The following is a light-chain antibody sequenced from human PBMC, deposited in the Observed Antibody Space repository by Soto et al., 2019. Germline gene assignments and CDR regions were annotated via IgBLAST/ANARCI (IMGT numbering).Light chain of an antibody. Sequence: EIVMTQSPDTLSVSPGESATLSCRARQSISNNLAWYQQKPGQAPRLLIYGASTRTTGIPARFSGSGSGTDFTLTISSLQSEDFAVYFCQQYNNWPYTFDQGTKLEIK. CDR3: QQYNNWPYT. J-gene: IGKJ2*01. CDR1: QSISNN. CDR2: GAS. V-gene: IGKV3-15*01.